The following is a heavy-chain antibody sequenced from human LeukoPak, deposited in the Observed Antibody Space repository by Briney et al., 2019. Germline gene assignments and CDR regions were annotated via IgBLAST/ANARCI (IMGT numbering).Heavy chain of an antibody. V-gene: IGHV3-23*01. CDR1: GFTLSTYA. CDR2: ISGSGATT. CDR3: ASHDPCSGDICYGLGY. D-gene: IGHD2-15*01. J-gene: IGHJ4*02. Sequence: PGGSLRLSCAASGFTLSTYAVNWVRQAPGKGLEWVSVISGSGATTSYADSVKGRFTISRDNSKNTLYLQMNSLRAEDTVIYYCASHDPCSGDICYGLGYWGQGTLVTVSS.